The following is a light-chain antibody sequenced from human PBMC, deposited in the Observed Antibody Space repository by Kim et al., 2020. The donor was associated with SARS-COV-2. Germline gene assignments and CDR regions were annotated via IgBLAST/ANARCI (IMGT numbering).Light chain of an antibody. CDR1: GSNIDSEYA. CDR2: SND. CDR3: QAYDSKLRGAV. Sequence: VTMSCHGTGSNIDSEYAVHWYHQLPGAAPKVVIFSNDKRPSGVSDRFSGSQSGPSASLAITGLQPDDEGYYYCQAYDSKLRGAVFGGGTQLTVL. J-gene: IGLJ3*02. V-gene: IGLV1-40*01.